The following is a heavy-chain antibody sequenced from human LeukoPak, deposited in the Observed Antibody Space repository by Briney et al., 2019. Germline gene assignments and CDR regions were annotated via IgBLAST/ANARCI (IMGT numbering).Heavy chain of an antibody. V-gene: IGHV3-74*01. CDR2: INSDGSRI. CDR3: ASSPVITRD. Sequence: PGGSLRLSCAASGITFSNYWMHWFRQAPGKGLEWVSRINSDGSRITYADSVKGRFTISRDNAKNTLYLQMNSLRVEDTAVYYCASSPVITRDWGQGTLVTVSS. CDR1: GITFSNYW. J-gene: IGHJ4*02. D-gene: IGHD3-22*01.